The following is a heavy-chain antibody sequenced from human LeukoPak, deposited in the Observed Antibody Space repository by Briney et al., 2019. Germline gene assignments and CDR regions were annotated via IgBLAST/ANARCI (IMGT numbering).Heavy chain of an antibody. J-gene: IGHJ4*02. CDR1: GFTFSSYA. CDR3: ADESAAGFDH. Sequence: GGSLRLSCAASGFTFSSYAMSWVRQAPGKGLEWVSVISGSGGNTYYADSVKGRFTISRDNSKNTLYLQIYSLRVEDTAVYYCADESAAGFDHWGRGTLVSVSS. D-gene: IGHD1-14*01. V-gene: IGHV3-23*01. CDR2: ISGSGGNT.